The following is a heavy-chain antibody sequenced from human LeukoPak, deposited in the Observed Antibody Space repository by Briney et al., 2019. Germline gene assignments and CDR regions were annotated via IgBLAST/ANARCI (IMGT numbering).Heavy chain of an antibody. CDR3: ARAREYCTSTNCLYYFDQ. CDR2: INPSGGST. J-gene: IGHJ4*02. V-gene: IGHV1-46*01. CDR1: GYTFTSYY. D-gene: IGHD2-2*01. Sequence: ASVKVSCKASGYTFTSYYMHWVRQAPGQGLEWMGIINPSGGSTSYAQKFQGRVTMTRDMSTSTAYMELRSLRSDDTAVYYCARAREYCTSTNCLYYFDQWGQGTLVTVSS.